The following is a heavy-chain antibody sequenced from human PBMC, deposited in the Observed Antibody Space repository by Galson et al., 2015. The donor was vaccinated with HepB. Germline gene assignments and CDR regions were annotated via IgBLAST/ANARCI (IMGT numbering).Heavy chain of an antibody. CDR3: ARGGIPIFGVDQGGDY. J-gene: IGHJ4*02. CDR2: INPNSGGT. V-gene: IGHV1-2*06. Sequence: SVKVSCKASGYTFTGYYMHWARQAPGQGLEWMGRINPNSGGTNYAQKFQGRVTMTRDTSMSTAYMELSSRRSEDTAVYYCARGGIPIFGVDQGGDYWGQGTLVTVSS. D-gene: IGHD3-3*01. CDR1: GYTFTGYY.